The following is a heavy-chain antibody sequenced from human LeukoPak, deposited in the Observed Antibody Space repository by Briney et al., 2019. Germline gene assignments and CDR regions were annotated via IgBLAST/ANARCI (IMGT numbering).Heavy chain of an antibody. J-gene: IGHJ4*02. V-gene: IGHV4-34*01. CDR3: ARGVSLRYFDWHFNRLYFDY. Sequence: PSETLSLTCAVYGGSFSGYYWSWIRQPPGKGLEWIGEINHSGSTNYNPSLKSRVTISVDTSKNQFSLKLSSVTAADTAVYYCARGVSLRYFDWHFNRLYFDYWGQGTLVTVSS. CDR1: GGSFSGYY. D-gene: IGHD3-9*01. CDR2: INHSGST.